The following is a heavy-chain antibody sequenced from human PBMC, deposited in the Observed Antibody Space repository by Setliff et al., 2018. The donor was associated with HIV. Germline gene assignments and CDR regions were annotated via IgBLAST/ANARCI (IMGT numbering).Heavy chain of an antibody. CDR1: GFTFSSHS. CDR3: ANLWELGA. CDR2: ISSSSSYI. Sequence: SLRLSCAASGFTFSSHSMNWVRQAPGKGLEWVSSISSSSSYIYYADSVKGRFTISRDNAKNSLYLQMNSLRAEDTAVYLCANLWELGAWGQGTLVTVSS. J-gene: IGHJ5*02. V-gene: IGHV3-21*04. D-gene: IGHD3-16*01.